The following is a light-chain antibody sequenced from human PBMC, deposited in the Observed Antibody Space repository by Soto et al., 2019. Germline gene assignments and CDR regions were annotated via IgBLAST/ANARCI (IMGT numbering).Light chain of an antibody. V-gene: IGKV1-5*03. CDR2: KVS. CDR3: QQYYSYSWT. Sequence: DIQMTQSPSTLSASVGDRVTITCRASQSISSWLAWFQQKPGKAPNLLNYKVSNLESGVPSRFSGSGSGTEFTLTISSLQPDDFATYYCQQYYSYSWTFGQGTKVEIK. CDR1: QSISSW. J-gene: IGKJ1*01.